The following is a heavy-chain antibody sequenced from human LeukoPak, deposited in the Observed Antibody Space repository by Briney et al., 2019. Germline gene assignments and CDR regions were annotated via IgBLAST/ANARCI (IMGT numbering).Heavy chain of an antibody. CDR3: AKAAIAVAVPFDY. Sequence: GGYLRLSCAASGFTFSSCAMHWVRQAPGKGLEWMAVISYDGSNKYYADSVKGRFTISRDNSKNTLYLQMNSLRAEDTAVYYCAKAAIAVAVPFDYWGQGTLVTVSS. CDR1: GFTFSSCA. CDR2: ISYDGSNK. D-gene: IGHD6-19*01. V-gene: IGHV3-30-3*01. J-gene: IGHJ4*02.